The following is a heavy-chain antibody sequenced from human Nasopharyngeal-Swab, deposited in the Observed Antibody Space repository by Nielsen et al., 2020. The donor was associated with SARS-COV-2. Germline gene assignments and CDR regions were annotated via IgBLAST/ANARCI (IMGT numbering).Heavy chain of an antibody. D-gene: IGHD6-19*01. CDR2: INPSGGST. J-gene: IGHJ3*02. Sequence: ASVKVSCKASGYTFTSYYMHWVRQAPGQGLEWMGIINPSGGSTSYAQKFQGRVTMTRDTSTSTVYMELSSLRSEDTAVYYCARKSLGYSSGWLVAFDTWGQGTMVTVSS. CDR1: GYTFTSYY. CDR3: ARKSLGYSSGWLVAFDT. V-gene: IGHV1-46*01.